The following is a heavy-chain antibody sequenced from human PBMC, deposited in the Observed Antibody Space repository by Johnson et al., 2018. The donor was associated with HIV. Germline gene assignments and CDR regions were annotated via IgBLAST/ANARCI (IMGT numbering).Heavy chain of an antibody. CDR1: GFTVSSNY. CDR3: SGSRGSNETLDI. CDR2: IYSGGTT. Sequence: VQLVESGGGLVQPGGSLRLSCAASGFTVSSNYMNWVRQAPGKGLEWVSVIYSGGTTYYADSVKGRFTISRDNSKNTLYLQMNSLRAEETAVYYCSGSRGSNETLDILGQGTMVTVSS. D-gene: IGHD1-26*01. J-gene: IGHJ3*02. V-gene: IGHV3-53*01.